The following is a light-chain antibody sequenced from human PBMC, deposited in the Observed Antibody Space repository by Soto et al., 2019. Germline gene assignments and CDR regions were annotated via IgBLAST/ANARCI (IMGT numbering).Light chain of an antibody. V-gene: IGLV2-11*01. CDR1: SSDVGNYNY. CDR3: CSYAGSYTWV. Sequence: QSALTQPRSVSGSPGQSVTISCTGTSSDVGNYNYVSWYQQHPGKAPKLMIYDVSKRPSGVPDHFSVSKSGNTASLTISGLQAEDEADYYCCSYAGSYTWVFGGGTKLTVL. CDR2: DVS. J-gene: IGLJ3*02.